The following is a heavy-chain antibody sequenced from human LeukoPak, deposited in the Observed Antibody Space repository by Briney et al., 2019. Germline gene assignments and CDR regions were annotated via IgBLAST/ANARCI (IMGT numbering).Heavy chain of an antibody. D-gene: IGHD2-2*01. CDR3: ARHLGSSSWLDP. V-gene: IGHV4-34*01. CDR1: GGSFSGYY. Sequence: SETLSLTCAVYGGSFSGYYWSWIRQPPGKGLEWIGEINHSGSTSYNPSLKSRITISADQSKNQFSLKVISVTAADTAVYYCARHLGSSSWLDPWGQGTLVTVSS. J-gene: IGHJ5*02. CDR2: INHSGST.